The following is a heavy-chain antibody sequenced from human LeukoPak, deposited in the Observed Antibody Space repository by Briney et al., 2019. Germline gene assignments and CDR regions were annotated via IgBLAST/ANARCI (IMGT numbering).Heavy chain of an antibody. CDR2: ISWNSGSI. Sequence: GGSLRLSCAASGCTFDDYAMHWVRQAPGKGLEWVSGISWNSGSIGYADSVKGRFTISRDNAKNSLYLRMNSLRAEDTALYYCAKAYLSSSWYGVWFDPWGQGTLVTVSS. D-gene: IGHD6-13*01. J-gene: IGHJ5*02. CDR3: AKAYLSSSWYGVWFDP. V-gene: IGHV3-9*01. CDR1: GCTFDDYA.